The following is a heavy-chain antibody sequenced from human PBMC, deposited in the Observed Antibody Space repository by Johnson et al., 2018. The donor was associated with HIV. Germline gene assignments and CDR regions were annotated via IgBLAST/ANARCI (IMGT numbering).Heavy chain of an antibody. CDR3: ARDLLSRAFDI. CDR2: IYSGGST. Sequence: VQLVESWGGLVQPGGSLRLSCAASGFTVSSNYMSWVRQAPGKGLEWVSVIYSGGSTYYADSVKGRFTISRDNSKNTLYLQMNSLRAEDTAVYYCARDLLSRAFDIWGQGTMVTVSS. V-gene: IGHV3-66*02. J-gene: IGHJ3*02. CDR1: GFTVSSNY.